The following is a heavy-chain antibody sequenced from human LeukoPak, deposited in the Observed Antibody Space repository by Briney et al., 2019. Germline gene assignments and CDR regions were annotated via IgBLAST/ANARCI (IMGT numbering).Heavy chain of an antibody. CDR2: IHYSGST. CDR3: AREVPTIAAALADY. CDR1: GGSISSSSYY. V-gene: IGHV4-39*07. J-gene: IGHJ4*02. Sequence: ASETLSLTCTVSGGSISSSSYYWGWIRQPPGKGLEWIGSIHYSGSTNYNPSLKSRVSISVDTSKNQFSLQLSSVTATDTAVYYCAREVPTIAAALADYWGQGTLVTVSS. D-gene: IGHD6-13*01.